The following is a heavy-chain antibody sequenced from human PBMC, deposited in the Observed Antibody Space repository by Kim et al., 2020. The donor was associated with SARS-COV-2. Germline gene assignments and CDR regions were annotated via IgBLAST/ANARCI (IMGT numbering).Heavy chain of an antibody. CDR3: ARDHTDFWSGTADAFDI. CDR1: GFTFSSYA. J-gene: IGHJ3*02. CDR2: ISYDGSNK. D-gene: IGHD3-3*01. Sequence: GGSLRLSCAASGFTFSSYAMHWVRQAPGKGLEWVAVISYDGSNKYYADSVKGRFTISRDNSKNTLYLQMNSLRAEDTAVYYCARDHTDFWSGTADAFDIWGQGKMVTVSS. V-gene: IGHV3-30-3*01.